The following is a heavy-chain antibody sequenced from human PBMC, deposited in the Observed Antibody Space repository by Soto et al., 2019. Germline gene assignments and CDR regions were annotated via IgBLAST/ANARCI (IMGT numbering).Heavy chain of an antibody. J-gene: IGHJ4*02. CDR2: ISGSGGST. V-gene: IGHV3-23*01. D-gene: IGHD6-19*01. Sequence: EVQLLESGGGLVQPGGSLRLSCAASGFTFSIYAMSWVRQAPGKGLEWVSAISGSGGSTYYADSVKGRFTISRDNSKNTLYRQMNSLRAEDTAVYYCAKYPSGPFYFDYWGQGTLVTVSS. CDR3: AKYPSGPFYFDY. CDR1: GFTFSIYA.